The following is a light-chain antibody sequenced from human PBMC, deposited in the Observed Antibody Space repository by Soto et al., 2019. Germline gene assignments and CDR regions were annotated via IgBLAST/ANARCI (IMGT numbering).Light chain of an antibody. CDR1: QDISSF. CDR2: AAS. Sequence: IQLTQSGSALSASVGDRVTITCRASQDISSFLAWYQQKPGKAPKLLIYAASTLQSGVPSRFSGSGSGTDFTLTISCLQSEDFATYYCQQYYSYPLTFGGGTKVDI. CDR3: QQYYSYPLT. J-gene: IGKJ4*01. V-gene: IGKV1-9*01.